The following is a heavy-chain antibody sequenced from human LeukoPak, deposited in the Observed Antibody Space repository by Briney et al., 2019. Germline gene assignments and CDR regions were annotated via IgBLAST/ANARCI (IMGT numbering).Heavy chain of an antibody. D-gene: IGHD3-16*01. CDR3: ARDSSPPIIMNALDR. CDR2: ISTSGNFI. J-gene: IGHJ3*01. CDR1: GFTFSTYS. V-gene: IGHV3-21*06. Sequence: GGSLRLSCAASGFTFSTYSVNWVRQAPGKGLEWVSSISTSGNFIHYAESVKGRFTISRDNANNSLYLQMNSLRAEDTAVYFCARDSSPPIIMNALDRWGHGTIVSVSS.